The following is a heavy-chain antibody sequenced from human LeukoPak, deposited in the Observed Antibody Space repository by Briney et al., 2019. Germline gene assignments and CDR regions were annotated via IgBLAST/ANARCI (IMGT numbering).Heavy chain of an antibody. CDR2: IYWDDDR. CDR3: AHRKNYYDSSVFDN. V-gene: IGHV2-5*02. J-gene: IGHJ4*02. CDR1: GFSLNTRGVG. D-gene: IGHD3-22*01. Sequence: SGPTLVNPTQTLTLTCTFSGFSLNTRGVGVGWIRQPPGRALGWLALIYWDDDRRYSPSLKSRLTITKDTSKNQVVLTITNMDPVDTATYFCAHRKNYYDSSVFDNWGQGTLVTVSS.